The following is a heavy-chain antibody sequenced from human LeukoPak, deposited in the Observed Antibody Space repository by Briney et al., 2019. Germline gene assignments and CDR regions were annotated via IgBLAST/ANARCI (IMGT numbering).Heavy chain of an antibody. CDR3: AAFNLDYYGSGSYYNREY. CDR1: GVSISSCSYY. CDR2: IYTSGST. J-gene: IGHJ4*02. Sequence: SETLSLTCTVSGVSISSCSYYWIWIPHPPGKGLKWIGRIYTSGSTNYNPSLRVRVTISIDTSKNHFSLKLSSVTAADTAVYYCAAFNLDYYGSGSYYNREYWGEGTLVTVSS. D-gene: IGHD3-10*01. V-gene: IGHV4-61*02.